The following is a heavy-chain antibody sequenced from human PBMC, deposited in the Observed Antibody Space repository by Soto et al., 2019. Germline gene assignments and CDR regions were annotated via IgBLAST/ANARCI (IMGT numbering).Heavy chain of an antibody. CDR3: ARESGGATATLDYYYFYMDV. J-gene: IGHJ6*03. CDR2: INPNSGDT. CDR1: GYTFSDYY. V-gene: IGHV1-2*06. Sequence: QVQLVQSGAEVKKPGASVTVSCKASGYTFSDYYLHWVRQAPGQGPERMGRINPNSGDTKFAQKFQGRVTMTRDTSVRTAFMELNWLKPDDTAVYYCARESGGATATLDYYYFYMDVWGQGTTVTVSS. D-gene: IGHD5-12*01.